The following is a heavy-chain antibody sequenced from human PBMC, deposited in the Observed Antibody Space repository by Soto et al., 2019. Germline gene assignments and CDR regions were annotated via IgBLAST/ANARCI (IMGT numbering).Heavy chain of an antibody. Sequence: GASVKVSCKASGYTFTSYGISWVRKAPGQGLEWMGWISAYNGNTNYAQKLQGRVTMTTDTSTSTAYMELRSLRSDDTAVYYFARDDCSGGSCYLDYWGQGTLVTVSS. CDR1: GYTFTSYG. V-gene: IGHV1-18*01. CDR3: ARDDCSGGSCYLDY. J-gene: IGHJ4*02. CDR2: ISAYNGNT. D-gene: IGHD2-15*01.